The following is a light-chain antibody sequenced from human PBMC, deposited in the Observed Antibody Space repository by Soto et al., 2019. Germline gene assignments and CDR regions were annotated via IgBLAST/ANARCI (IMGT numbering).Light chain of an antibody. Sequence: QSALTQPASVSGSPGQSITISCTGTSSDVGGYNYVSWYQKHPGKAPKLMIYEVSNRPSGVSNRFSGSKSGKMASLTISGLQAEDEAEYYCSSYTSSSTRVFGTGTKVTVL. CDR2: EVS. CDR1: SSDVGGYNY. CDR3: SSYTSSSTRV. V-gene: IGLV2-14*01. J-gene: IGLJ1*01.